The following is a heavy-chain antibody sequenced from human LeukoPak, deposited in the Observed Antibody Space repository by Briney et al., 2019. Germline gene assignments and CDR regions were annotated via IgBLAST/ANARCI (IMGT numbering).Heavy chain of an antibody. J-gene: IGHJ5*02. V-gene: IGHV3-30*01. CDR3: ARDRINMMVLVHDSGLDL. CDR2: LSYDGSDR. Sequence: AGSLTLSCAASGFTLSEYGIHWVRQAPGKGLEWVAVLSYDGSDRYYADSVNGRFTISRDISSDTLSLQMNSLRVEDTALYFCARDRINMMVLVHDSGLDLWGQGTLVTVSS. CDR1: GFTLSEYG. D-gene: IGHD3-22*01.